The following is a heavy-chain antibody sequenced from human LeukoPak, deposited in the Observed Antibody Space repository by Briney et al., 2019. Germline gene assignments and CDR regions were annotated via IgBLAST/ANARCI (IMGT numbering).Heavy chain of an antibody. V-gene: IGHV4-59*08. D-gene: IGHD1-26*01. Sequence: SETLSLTCAVYGGSFSGYYWSWIRQPPGKGLEWIGYIYYSGSTNYNPSLRSRVTISVDTSKNQFSLKLSSVTAADTAVYYCARHMVSSGSNRYWYSDLWGRGTLVTVSS. CDR3: ARHMVSSGSNRYWYSDL. J-gene: IGHJ2*01. CDR1: GGSFSGYY. CDR2: IYYSGST.